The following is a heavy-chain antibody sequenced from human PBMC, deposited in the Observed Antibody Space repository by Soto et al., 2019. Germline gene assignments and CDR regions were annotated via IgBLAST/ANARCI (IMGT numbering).Heavy chain of an antibody. Sequence: QVQLQESGPGLVKPSETLSLTCTVSGAPITTTKWWAWVRLPPGKGLEWIGELSRGDERSSNPSLEGRFTMSLDKSNNHFPLKLPSVTAADPAVYYCATQTISSTSGVWGRGTSVTVSS. CDR2: LSRGDER. J-gene: IGHJ6*02. CDR1: GAPITTTKW. CDR3: ATQTISSTSGV. D-gene: IGHD3-10*01. V-gene: IGHV4-4*02.